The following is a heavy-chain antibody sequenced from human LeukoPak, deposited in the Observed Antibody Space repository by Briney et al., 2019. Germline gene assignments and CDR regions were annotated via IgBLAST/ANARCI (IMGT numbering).Heavy chain of an antibody. CDR1: GFIFSSYS. V-gene: IGHV3-21*06. CDR3: ARVVNGYVDY. J-gene: IGHJ4*02. D-gene: IGHD2-8*01. Sequence: GGSLRLSCAASGFIFSSYSMNWVRQAPGKGLEWVSFISASSNYIYYADSVKGRFTISRDNAQNSLYLQMNSLRAEDTAVYFCARVVNGYVDYWGQGTLVTVSS. CDR2: ISASSNYI.